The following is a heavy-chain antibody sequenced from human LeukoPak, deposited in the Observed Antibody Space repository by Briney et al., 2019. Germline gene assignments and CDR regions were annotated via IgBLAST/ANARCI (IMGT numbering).Heavy chain of an antibody. D-gene: IGHD6-13*01. J-gene: IGHJ5*02. Sequence: ASVTVSCKASGYTFTSYGIRWMRQAPGQGLEWMGWISAYNGNTTYAQKPQGRVTMTTVTSTSTAYMELRSLRSDDTAVYYCARALKPYDSSSWYVEYNWFDPWGQGTLVTVSS. CDR3: ARALKPYDSSSWYVEYNWFDP. CDR2: ISAYNGNT. V-gene: IGHV1-18*01. CDR1: GYTFTSYG.